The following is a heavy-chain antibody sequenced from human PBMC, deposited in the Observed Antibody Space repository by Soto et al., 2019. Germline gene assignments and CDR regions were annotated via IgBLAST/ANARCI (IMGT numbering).Heavy chain of an antibody. CDR2: MYYSGST. J-gene: IGHJ4*02. V-gene: IGHV4-31*03. Sequence: QVQLRESGPGLVKPSQTLSLTCTVSGGSINSGGYYWNWIRQHPGKGLEWIGYMYYSGSTYYNPFLRSRVFISADTSENHFSLKLSSVTAADTAVYFCARGYRQSGSSSSWVFDYWGQGTLVNVSS. CDR3: ARGYRQSGSSSSWVFDY. D-gene: IGHD6-13*01. CDR1: GGSINSGGYY.